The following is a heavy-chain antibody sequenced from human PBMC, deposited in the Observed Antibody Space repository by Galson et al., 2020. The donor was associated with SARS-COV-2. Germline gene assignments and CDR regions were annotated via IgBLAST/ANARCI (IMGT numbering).Heavy chain of an antibody. D-gene: IGHD6-19*01. V-gene: IGHV5-51*01. Sequence: GESLKISCQTSGYSFTSFWIGWVRQMPGTGLEWMGIIYPGDSDTRYRPSFLGQVTISADKSISTAYLQWSSLRASDTAMYYCATPGYTSGWTNFDYWGQGTLVTVSS. CDR2: IYPGDSDT. J-gene: IGHJ4*02. CDR3: ATPGYTSGWTNFDY. CDR1: GYSFTSFW.